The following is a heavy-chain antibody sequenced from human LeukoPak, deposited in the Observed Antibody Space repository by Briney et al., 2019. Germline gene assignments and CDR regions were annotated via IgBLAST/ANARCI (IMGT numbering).Heavy chain of an antibody. CDR2: INPSGGST. V-gene: IGHV1-46*01. J-gene: IGHJ6*03. D-gene: IGHD3-3*01. CDR3: ARADYDFWGTYYYYYMDV. Sequence: ASVKVSCKASGYTFTSYYMHWVRQAPGQGLEWMGIINPSGGSTNYAQKFQGRVTMTRDTSISTAYMELSRLRSDDAAVYYCARADYDFWGTYYYYYMDVWGKGTTVTVSS. CDR1: GYTFTSYY.